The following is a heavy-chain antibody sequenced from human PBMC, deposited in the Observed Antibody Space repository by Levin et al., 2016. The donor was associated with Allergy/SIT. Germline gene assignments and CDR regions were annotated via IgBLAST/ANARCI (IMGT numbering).Heavy chain of an antibody. J-gene: IGHJ4*02. V-gene: IGHV3-21*01. Sequence: VRQAPGKGLEWVSSISSSSSYIYYADSVKGRFTISRDNAKNSLYLQMNSLRAEDTAVYYCARWGLWSGYYGLFDYWGQGTLVTVSS. D-gene: IGHD3-3*01. CDR2: ISSSSSYI. CDR3: ARWGLWSGYYGLFDY.